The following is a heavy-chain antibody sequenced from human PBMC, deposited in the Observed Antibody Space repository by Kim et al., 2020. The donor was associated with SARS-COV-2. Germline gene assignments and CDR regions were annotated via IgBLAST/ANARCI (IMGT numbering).Heavy chain of an antibody. CDR2: IGTAGDT. CDR1: GFTFSSYD. D-gene: IGHD3-10*01. CDR3: ARAGFYGSGSPYYYYGMDV. V-gene: IGHV3-13*01. J-gene: IGHJ6*02. Sequence: GGSLRLSCAASGFTFSSYDMHWVRQATGKGLEWVSAIGTAGDTYYPGSVKGRFTISRENAKNSLYLQMNSLRAGDTAVYYCARAGFYGSGSPYYYYGMDVWGQGTTVTVSS.